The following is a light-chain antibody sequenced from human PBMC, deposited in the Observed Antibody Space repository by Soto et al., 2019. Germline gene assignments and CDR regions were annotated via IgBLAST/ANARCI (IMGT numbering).Light chain of an antibody. CDR3: QQIYRISWT. CDR2: WAS. J-gene: IGKJ1*01. V-gene: IGKV4-1*01. CDR1: QSVLDSSSNKNF. Sequence: DIVMTQSPDSLAVSLGERATINCTSSQSVLDSSSNKNFLAWYQQKPGQPPKLLIYWASTRESGVPERFSGSGSGTDFTLTISSLQAEDVAVYYCQQIYRISWTFGQGTKVAS.